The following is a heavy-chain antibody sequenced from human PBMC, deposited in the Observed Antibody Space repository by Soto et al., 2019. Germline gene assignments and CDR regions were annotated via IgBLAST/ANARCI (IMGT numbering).Heavy chain of an antibody. D-gene: IGHD6-6*01. Sequence: PSETLSLTCTVSGASMSSGGYYWTWIRQSPGKGLEWIGYIYYSGSTYYNPSLESRVAISLDTSRSQFSLTLHSVTAADTAIYYCARDRHNNFFDHWGLGTLVTVS. J-gene: IGHJ5*02. CDR1: GASMSSGGYY. V-gene: IGHV4-31*03. CDR3: ARDRHNNFFDH. CDR2: IYYSGST.